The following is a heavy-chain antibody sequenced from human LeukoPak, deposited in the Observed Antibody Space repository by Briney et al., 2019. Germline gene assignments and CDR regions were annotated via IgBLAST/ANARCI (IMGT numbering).Heavy chain of an antibody. V-gene: IGHV5-51*01. Sequence: GESLKISCKGSGYSFTSYWIGWVRQMPGKGLEWVGIIYPGDSDTRYSPSFQGQVTISADKSISTAYLQWSSLKASDTAMYYCARQRGIAVAGSQIDYWGQGTLVTVSS. D-gene: IGHD6-19*01. CDR1: GYSFTSYW. J-gene: IGHJ4*02. CDR2: IYPGDSDT. CDR3: ARQRGIAVAGSQIDY.